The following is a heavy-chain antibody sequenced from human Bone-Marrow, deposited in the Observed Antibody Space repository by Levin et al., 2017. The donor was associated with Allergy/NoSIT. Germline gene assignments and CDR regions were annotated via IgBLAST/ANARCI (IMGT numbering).Heavy chain of an antibody. CDR3: AKGDWRISNNWFDP. V-gene: IGHV3-9*01. Sequence: AGGSLRLSCAASGFTFDEYAMHWVRQAPGKGLEWVSGISWNGDSRGYADSVKGRFTISRDNAKNSLYLQMNSLRAEDTALYYCAKGDWRISNNWFDPWGQGTLVTVSS. J-gene: IGHJ5*02. CDR1: GFTFDEYA. D-gene: IGHD3-3*02. CDR2: ISWNGDSR.